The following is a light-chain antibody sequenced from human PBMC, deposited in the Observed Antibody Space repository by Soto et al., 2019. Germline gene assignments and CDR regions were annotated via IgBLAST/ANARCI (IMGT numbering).Light chain of an antibody. J-gene: IGLJ2*01. CDR2: EVS. CDR3: SSYTSSNTLI. Sequence: QSALTQPASVSGSPGQSITISCTGTNSDIGTYNYVSWYQQHPDKAPKLLIYEVSTRPSGVSNRFSGSKSGNTASLTISGLQAEDEADYYCSSYTSSNTLIFGGGTKLTVL. CDR1: NSDIGTYNY. V-gene: IGLV2-14*01.